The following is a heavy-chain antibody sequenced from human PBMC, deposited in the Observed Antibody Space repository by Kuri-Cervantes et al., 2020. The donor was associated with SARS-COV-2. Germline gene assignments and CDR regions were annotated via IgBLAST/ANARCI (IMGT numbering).Heavy chain of an antibody. CDR1: GFTFSNAW. CDR3: TTDHDSRYYGMDV. D-gene: IGHD3-22*01. J-gene: IGHJ6*02. Sequence: GGSLRLSCAASGFTFSNAWMNWVRQAPGKGLEWVGRIKSKTDGGTTDYAAPVKGRFTISRDDSKNTLYLQMNSLKTEDTAVYYCTTDHDSRYYGMDVWGQGTTVTVSS. CDR2: IKSKTDGGTT. V-gene: IGHV3-15*07.